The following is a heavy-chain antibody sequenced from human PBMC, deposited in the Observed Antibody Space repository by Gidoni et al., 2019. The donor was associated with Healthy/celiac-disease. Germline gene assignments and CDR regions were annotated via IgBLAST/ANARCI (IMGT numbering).Heavy chain of an antibody. V-gene: IGHV4-59*01. CDR2: IYYSGRT. Sequence: QVQLQESGPGLVKPSETLSLTCTVSGGSISSYYWRWIRQPPGKGLEWIGYIYYSGRTNYNPSLKSRVTISVDTSKNQFSLKLGSVTAADTAVYYCARGGGCSSTSCYTNWFDPWGQGTLVTVSS. CDR1: GGSISSYY. CDR3: ARGGGCSSTSCYTNWFDP. D-gene: IGHD2-2*02. J-gene: IGHJ5*02.